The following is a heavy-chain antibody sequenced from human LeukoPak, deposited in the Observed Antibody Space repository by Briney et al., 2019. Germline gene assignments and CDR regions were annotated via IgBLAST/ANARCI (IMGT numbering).Heavy chain of an antibody. D-gene: IGHD5-18*01. CDR2: INIDGSST. CDR1: GFTFTSYW. V-gene: IGHV3-74*01. CDR3: ARGGGYSYGPFDY. J-gene: IGHJ4*02. Sequence: GGSLRLSCAASGFTFTSYWMHWVRHAPGTGLVWVSRINIDGSSTSYADSVKGRFTISRDNAKNTLYLQMNSLRAEDTAVYYCARGGGYSYGPFDYWGQGTLVTVSS.